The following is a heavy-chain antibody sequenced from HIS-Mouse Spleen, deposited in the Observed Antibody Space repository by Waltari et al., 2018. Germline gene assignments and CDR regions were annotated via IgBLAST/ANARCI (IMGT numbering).Heavy chain of an antibody. CDR2: ISDDGSNK. V-gene: IGHV3-30*18. CDR3: AKEYSSSHNWFDP. D-gene: IGHD6-13*01. CDR1: GFTFSSYG. Sequence: QVQLVESGGGVVQPGRSLRLSCAASGFTFSSYGMHWVRQAPGKGLGWGAVISDDGSNKNYAEPGKGRCTISRDNSKNTLYLQMNSLRAEDTAVYYCAKEYSSSHNWFDPWGQGTLVTVSS. J-gene: IGHJ5*02.